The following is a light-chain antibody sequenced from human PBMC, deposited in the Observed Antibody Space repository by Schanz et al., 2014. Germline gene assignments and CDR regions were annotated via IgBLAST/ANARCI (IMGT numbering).Light chain of an antibody. Sequence: ILLTQSPGTLSVAPGERVTLSCRSSQSVFSNLAWYHQRPGHPPSLLISGASTRATGIPARFSGSGSATDFTLTISSLQSEDIGVYYCQQYQDWPATFGQGTKVEIK. CDR2: GAS. J-gene: IGKJ1*01. V-gene: IGKV3-15*01. CDR1: QSVFSN. CDR3: QQYQDWPAT.